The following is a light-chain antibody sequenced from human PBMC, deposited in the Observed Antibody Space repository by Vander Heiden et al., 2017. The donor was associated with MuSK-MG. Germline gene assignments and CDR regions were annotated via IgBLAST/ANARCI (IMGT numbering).Light chain of an antibody. CDR3: QSYDSSLSGSV. V-gene: IGLV1-40*01. CDR2: NHP. J-gene: IGLJ2*01. Sequence: QSVLTQPPSVSGAPGQRVTISCTWSRSNIGAGYDVHWYQQCAGTAPKLLICNHPNRTSEVPDRVSGSKSDTSASLASTGLQAEDDADYYCQSYDSSLSGSVFGGGTKVTVL. CDR1: RSNIGAGYD.